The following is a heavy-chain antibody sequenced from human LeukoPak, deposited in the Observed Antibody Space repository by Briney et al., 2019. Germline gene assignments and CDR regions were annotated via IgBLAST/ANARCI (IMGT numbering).Heavy chain of an antibody. D-gene: IGHD2-15*01. V-gene: IGHV3-30-3*01. J-gene: IGHJ4*02. CDR3: ARTAWGYCSGGSCSDFDY. Sequence: GGSLRLSCAASGFTFSSYAMHWVRQAPGKGLEWVAVISYDGSNKYYADSVKGRFTISRDNSKNTLYLQMNSLRAEDTAVYYCARTAWGYCSGGSCSDFDYWGQGTLVTVSS. CDR2: ISYDGSNK. CDR1: GFTFSSYA.